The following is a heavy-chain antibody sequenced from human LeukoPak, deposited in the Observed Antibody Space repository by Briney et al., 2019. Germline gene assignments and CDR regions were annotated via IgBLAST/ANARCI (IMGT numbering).Heavy chain of an antibody. D-gene: IGHD6-6*01. CDR3: AVSSSPADFDP. CDR1: GGFISSGSYY. J-gene: IGHJ5*02. CDR2: IYTSGST. V-gene: IGHV4-61*02. Sequence: SETLSLTCTAAGGFISSGSYYWSWVRQPAGKGLEWIGRIYTSGSTDYNPSLKSRVTISIDTSRNQFSLKLTSVTAADTAVYYCAVSSSPADFDPWGQGTLVTVSS.